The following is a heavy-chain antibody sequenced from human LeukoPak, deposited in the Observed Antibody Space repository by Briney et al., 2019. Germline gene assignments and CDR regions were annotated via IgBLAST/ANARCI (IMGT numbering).Heavy chain of an antibody. D-gene: IGHD3-3*01. V-gene: IGHV1-18*04. CDR2: ISAYNGNT. CDR3: ARGGWSGRWATHFDY. J-gene: IGHJ4*02. CDR1: GYTFTGYY. Sequence: ASVKVSCKASGYTFTGYYMHWVRQAPGQGLEWMGWISAYNGNTNYAQKLQGRVTMTTDTSTSTAYMELRSLRSDDTAVYYCARGGWSGRWATHFDYWGQGTLVTVSS.